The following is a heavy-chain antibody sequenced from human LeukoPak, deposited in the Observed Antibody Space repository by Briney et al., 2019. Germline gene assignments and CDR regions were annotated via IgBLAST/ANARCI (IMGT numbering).Heavy chain of an antibody. CDR2: ISSSSSYI. J-gene: IGHJ4*02. V-gene: IGHV3-21*01. Sequence: GGSLRLSCAASGFTFSSYSMNWVRQAPGKGLEWVSSISSSSSYIYYADSVKGRFTISRDNAKNSLYLQMNSLRAEDTAVYYCARVDIVVVPAEAPIDYWGQGTLVTVSS. CDR3: ARVDIVVVPAEAPIDY. D-gene: IGHD2-2*03. CDR1: GFTFSSYS.